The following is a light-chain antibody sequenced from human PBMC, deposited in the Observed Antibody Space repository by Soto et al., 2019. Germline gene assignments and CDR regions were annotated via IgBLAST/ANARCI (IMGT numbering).Light chain of an antibody. CDR2: GSS. J-gene: IGKJ1*01. V-gene: IGKV3-15*01. Sequence: EIVLTQSPGTLSLSPGERATLSCRASQSVSSYLAWYQQIPGQAPRLLLYGSSTRATGIPARFSGSGSGTEFTLTISSLQSEDFAVYYCQQYNNWWTFGQGTKVDI. CDR1: QSVSSY. CDR3: QQYNNWWT.